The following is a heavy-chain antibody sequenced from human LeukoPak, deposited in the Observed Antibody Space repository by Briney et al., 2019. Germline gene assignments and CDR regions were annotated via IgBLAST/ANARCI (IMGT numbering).Heavy chain of an antibody. D-gene: IGHD6-13*01. CDR1: GGSISSYY. CDR3: ASIAAAADFDY. Sequence: PSETLSLTCTVSGGSISSYYWSWTRQPPGKGLEWIGSIYHSGSTYYNPSLKSRVTISVDTSKNQFSLKLSSVTAADTAVYYCASIAAAADFDYWGQGTLVTVSS. V-gene: IGHV4-59*04. J-gene: IGHJ4*02. CDR2: IYHSGST.